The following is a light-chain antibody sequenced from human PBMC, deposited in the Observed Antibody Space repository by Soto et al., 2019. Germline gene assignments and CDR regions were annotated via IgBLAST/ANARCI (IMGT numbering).Light chain of an antibody. CDR2: LGS. CDR3: MQALQTPYT. CDR1: QRLLHSNGNNF. J-gene: IGKJ2*01. V-gene: IGKV2-28*01. Sequence: EIVMTQSPPSLTVTPGEPASISCRSSQRLLHSNGNNFLDWYLQKPGQSPQLLIYLGSNRASGVPARVSGSAAGTDFTLKISRVEAEDFGVYYCMQALQTPYTFGQGTKLEIK.